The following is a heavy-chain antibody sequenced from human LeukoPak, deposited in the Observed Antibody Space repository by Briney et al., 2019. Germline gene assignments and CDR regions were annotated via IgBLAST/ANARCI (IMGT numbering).Heavy chain of an antibody. CDR2: IYYSGST. CDR3: ARGAGSHEYYFDY. J-gene: IGHJ4*02. V-gene: IGHV4-59*01. Sequence: PSETLSLTCTVSGGSIGSYYWSWIRQPPGKGLEWIGYIYYSGSTNYNPSLKSRVTISVDTSKNQFSLKLSSVTAADTAVYYCARGAGSHEYYFDYWGQGTLVTVSP. D-gene: IGHD3-10*01. CDR1: GGSIGSYY.